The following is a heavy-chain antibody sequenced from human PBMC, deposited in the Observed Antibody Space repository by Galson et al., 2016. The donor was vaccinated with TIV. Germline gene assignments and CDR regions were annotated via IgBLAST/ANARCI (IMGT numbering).Heavy chain of an antibody. CDR2: ITGGGTTT. CDR3: APRGLGPVWFDP. Sequence: SLRLSCAASGFSFNNYAMNWVRQAPGKGLEWVSTITGGGTTTYYADSVKGRFTISRDNSKNTLYLQMNSLRDEDTALYYCAPRGLGPVWFDPWGQGTLVTVSS. D-gene: IGHD3-10*01. J-gene: IGHJ5*02. V-gene: IGHV3-23*01. CDR1: GFSFNNYA.